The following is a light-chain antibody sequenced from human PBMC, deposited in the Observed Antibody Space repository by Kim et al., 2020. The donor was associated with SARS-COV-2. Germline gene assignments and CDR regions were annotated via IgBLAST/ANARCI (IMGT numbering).Light chain of an antibody. Sequence: ASVGDRVTITCQASQSISSYLNWYQQKPGKAPKLLIYAASSLQSGVPSRFSGSGSGTDFTLTISSLQPEDFATYYCQQSYSTRWTFGQGTKVDIK. CDR3: QQSYSTRWT. V-gene: IGKV1-39*01. CDR2: AAS. J-gene: IGKJ1*01. CDR1: QSISSY.